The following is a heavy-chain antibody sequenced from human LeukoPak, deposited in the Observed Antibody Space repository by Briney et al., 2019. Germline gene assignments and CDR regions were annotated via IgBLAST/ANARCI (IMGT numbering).Heavy chain of an antibody. V-gene: IGHV3-23*01. CDR1: GFTFSSYG. CDR3: ARSGRGGAFDI. J-gene: IGHJ3*02. CDR2: ISGSGGSI. Sequence: GGSLRLSCAASGFTFSSYGMTWVRQAPGKGLEWVSGISGSGGSIYYADSVKGRFTISGDNAKNTLYLQMNSLRAEDTAVYYCARSGRGGAFDIWGQGTMVTVS. D-gene: IGHD1-26*01.